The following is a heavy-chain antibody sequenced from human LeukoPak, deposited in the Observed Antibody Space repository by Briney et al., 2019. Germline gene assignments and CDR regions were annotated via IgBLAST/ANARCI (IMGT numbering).Heavy chain of an antibody. V-gene: IGHV1-2*02. CDR2: INPNSGGT. J-gene: IGHJ6*03. CDR3: ARDPWPTDYYYYMHV. CDR1: GYTFTGYY. D-gene: IGHD4-11*01. Sequence: ASVKVSCKASGYTFTGYYMHWVRQAPGQGLEWMGWINPNSGGTNYAQKFQGRVTMTRDTSISTAYMELSRLRSDDTAVYYCARDPWPTDYYYYMHVWGKGTTVTVSS.